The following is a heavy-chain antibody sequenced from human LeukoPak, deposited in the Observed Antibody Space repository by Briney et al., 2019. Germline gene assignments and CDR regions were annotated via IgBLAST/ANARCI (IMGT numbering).Heavy chain of an antibody. V-gene: IGHV4-4*07. Sequence: SETLSLTCTVSGGSISNHYWSWIRQPAGKGLEWIGRVYTSGSTDFNPSLKSRVTMSVDTSKNQFSPKLSSVTAADTAVYYCARALRIAARPGYSYYYMDVWGKGTTVTVSS. J-gene: IGHJ6*03. CDR3: ARALRIAARPGYSYYYMDV. D-gene: IGHD6-6*01. CDR2: VYTSGST. CDR1: GGSISNHY.